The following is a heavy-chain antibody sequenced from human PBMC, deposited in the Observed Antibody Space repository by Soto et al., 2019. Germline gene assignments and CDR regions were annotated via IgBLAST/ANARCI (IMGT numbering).Heavy chain of an antibody. V-gene: IGHV4-30-2*01. Sequence: SETQSLTCSVSGGSIISGGYSWSWIRQPPGKGLEWTWYIYHSGSTYYNPSLKIRVTISVDRSKNQFSLKLSSVTAADTAVYYCARGGDSSGYVAFDIWGQGTMVNVS. CDR1: GGSIISGGYS. CDR3: ARGGDSSGYVAFDI. CDR2: IYHSGST. J-gene: IGHJ3*02. D-gene: IGHD3-22*01.